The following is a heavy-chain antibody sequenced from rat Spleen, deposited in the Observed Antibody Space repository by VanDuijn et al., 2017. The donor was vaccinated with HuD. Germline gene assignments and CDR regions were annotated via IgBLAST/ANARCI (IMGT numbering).Heavy chain of an antibody. J-gene: IGHJ3*01. D-gene: IGHD4-3*01. CDR1: GFTFNNYS. CDR2: ISPSGTGT. V-gene: IGHV5-25*01. Sequence: EVQLVESGGGLVQPGRSLKLSCAASGFTFNNYSMTCIRQAPGKGLEWVASISPSGTGTYYRDSVKGRFTVSRDNAKSTLYLQMDSLRSEDTATYYCVRQDTSGYSNWFTYWGQGTLVTVSS. CDR3: VRQDTSGYSNWFTY.